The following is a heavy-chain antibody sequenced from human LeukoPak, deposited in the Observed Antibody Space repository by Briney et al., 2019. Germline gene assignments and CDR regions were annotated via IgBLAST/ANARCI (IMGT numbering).Heavy chain of an antibody. D-gene: IGHD3/OR15-3a*01. CDR1: GINFSDSE. CDR2: ISSSGTTI. J-gene: IGHJ4*02. Sequence: RGSLRLSCAASGINFSDSEMNWVRQAPGKGLEWVSYISSSGTTIYYADSVKGRFTISRDNAKNSLYLQMNSLRAEDTAVYYCARGVPTGYYTSCYDYWGQGTLVTVSS. CDR3: ARGVPTGYYTSCYDY. V-gene: IGHV3-48*03.